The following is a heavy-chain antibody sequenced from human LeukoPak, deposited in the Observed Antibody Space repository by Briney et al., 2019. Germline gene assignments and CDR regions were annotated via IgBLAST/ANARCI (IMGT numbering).Heavy chain of an antibody. CDR1: GGSISSYY. CDR3: ARGTLHYGMDV. CDR2: IYYSGST. D-gene: IGHD2-2*01. V-gene: IGHV4-59*01. J-gene: IGHJ6*02. Sequence: PSETLSLTCTVSGGSISSYYWSWIRQPPGKGLEWIGYIYYSGSTNYNPSHKSRVTISVDTSKNQFSLKLSSVTAADTAVYYCARGTLHYGMDVWGQGTTVTVSS.